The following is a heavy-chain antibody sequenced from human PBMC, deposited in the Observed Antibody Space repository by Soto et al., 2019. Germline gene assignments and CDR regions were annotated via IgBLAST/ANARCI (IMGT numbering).Heavy chain of an antibody. CDR1: GFTFSSYA. D-gene: IGHD3-22*01. V-gene: IGHV3-23*01. CDR3: AQGGVSYYDSSGYYPFDY. CDR2: ISGSGGST. Sequence: GGSLRLSCAASGFTFSSYAMSWVRQAPGKGLEWVSAISGSGGSTYYADSVKGRFTISRDNSKNTLYLQMNSLRAEDTAVYYCAQGGVSYYDSSGYYPFDYWGQGTLVTVSS. J-gene: IGHJ4*02.